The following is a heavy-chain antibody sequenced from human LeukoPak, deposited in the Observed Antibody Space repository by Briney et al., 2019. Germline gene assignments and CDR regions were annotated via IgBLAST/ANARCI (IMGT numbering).Heavy chain of an antibody. J-gene: IGHJ5*02. CDR3: AETNTQDWFDT. CDR1: VGSISITSYY. V-gene: IGHV4-39*07. Sequence: SETLSLTCRVSVGSISITSYYWGWIRQPPGKGLEWLASIYHSGETFYNTSLESRVAISVDTSNNEDFLDLYSVTAADTAMYYCAETNTQDWFDTWGRGKLVTVSS. CDR2: IYHSGET. D-gene: IGHD2-8*01.